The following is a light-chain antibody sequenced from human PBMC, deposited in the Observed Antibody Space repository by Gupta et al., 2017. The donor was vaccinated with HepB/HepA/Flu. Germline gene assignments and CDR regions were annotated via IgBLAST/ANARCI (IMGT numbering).Light chain of an antibody. CDR1: QGISSY. V-gene: IGKV1-9*01. CDR3: QQLSNFPFA. CDR2: AAS. J-gene: IGKJ3*01. Sequence: DSQFTQSPSFLSASIGDRVTITCRASQGISSYLAWYQQKPGKAPRLLIYAASTLQNGVPPRFSGSGSGTEFTLTITTLHPEDFATYYCQQLSNFPFAFGHGTILDIK.